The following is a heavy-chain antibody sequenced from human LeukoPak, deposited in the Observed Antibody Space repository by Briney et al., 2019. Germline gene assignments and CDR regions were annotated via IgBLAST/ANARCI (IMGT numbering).Heavy chain of an antibody. J-gene: IGHJ3*02. CDR3: GRGGTEGFDI. V-gene: IGHV3-21*01. D-gene: IGHD3-10*01. Sequence: GGSLRLSCAASGFTFSTYRMNWVRQAPGKGLEWVLSISSSSSYIYYADSVKGRFTISRDNAKNSLYLQMNSLRVEDTAVYYCGRGGTEGFDIWGQGTMVTV. CDR1: GFTFSTYR. CDR2: ISSSSSYI.